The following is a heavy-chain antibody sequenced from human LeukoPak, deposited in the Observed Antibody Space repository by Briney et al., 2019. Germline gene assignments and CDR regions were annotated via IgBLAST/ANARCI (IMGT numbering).Heavy chain of an antibody. CDR1: GFTFSSYA. D-gene: IGHD3-22*01. Sequence: HPGGSLRLSCAASGFTFSSYAMHWVRQAPGKGLEWVAVISYDGSNKYYADSVKGRFTISRDNSKNTLYLQMNSLRAEDTAVYYCARPQTRSGYSSDYWGQGTLVTVSS. V-gene: IGHV3-30-3*01. CDR2: ISYDGSNK. CDR3: ARPQTRSGYSSDY. J-gene: IGHJ4*02.